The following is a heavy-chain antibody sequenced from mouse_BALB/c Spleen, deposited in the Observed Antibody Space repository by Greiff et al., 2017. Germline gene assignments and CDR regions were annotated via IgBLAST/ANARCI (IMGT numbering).Heavy chain of an antibody. CDR3: ARQGDGYLYAMDY. V-gene: IGHV5-6*01. J-gene: IGHJ4*01. Sequence: EVKLQESGGDLVKPGGSLKLSCAASGFTFSSYGMSWVRQTPDKRLEWVATISSGGSYTYYPDSVKGRFTISRDNAKNTLYLQMSSLKSEDTAMYYCARQGDGYLYAMDYWGQGTSVTVSS. D-gene: IGHD2-3*01. CDR1: GFTFSSYG. CDR2: ISSGGSYT.